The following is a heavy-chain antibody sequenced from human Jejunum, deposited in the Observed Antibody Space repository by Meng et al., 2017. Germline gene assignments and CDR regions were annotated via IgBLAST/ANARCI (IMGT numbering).Heavy chain of an antibody. CDR1: GFTFSGYY. CDR2: INSDGSIT. D-gene: IGHD3/OR15-3a*01. V-gene: IGHV3-74*03. Sequence: EVQLVESGGDLVQPGGFLRLPCAASGFTFSGYYMHWVRQSPGKGLVWVSRINSDGSITKYADSVRGRFIISRDNAKNTVYLQMNSLRAEDTAVYYCARAGYDFWTGYSDYWGEGTLVTVSS. J-gene: IGHJ4*02. CDR3: ARAGYDFWTGYSDY.